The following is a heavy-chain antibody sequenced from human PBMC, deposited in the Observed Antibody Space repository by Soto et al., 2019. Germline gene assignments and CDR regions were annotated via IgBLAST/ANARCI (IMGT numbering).Heavy chain of an antibody. Sequence: QVQLVQSGAEEKKPGASVKVSCTASGYTFSSYAIHSVRQAPGQGLEWMGWINPGNANTKNSQTFQGRVTITSDTSTSTAYMELSSLTSEDTAVYYCARVDGTYWGQGTLVTVSS. CDR1: GYTFSSYA. CDR2: INPGNANT. V-gene: IGHV1-3*05. D-gene: IGHD1-26*01. CDR3: ARVDGTY. J-gene: IGHJ4*02.